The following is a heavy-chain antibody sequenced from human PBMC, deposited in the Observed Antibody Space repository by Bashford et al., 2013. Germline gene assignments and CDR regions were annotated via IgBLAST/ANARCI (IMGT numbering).Heavy chain of an antibody. J-gene: IGHJ6*02. D-gene: IGHD3-3*01. CDR3: ARGPTGHYDFWSGYYTGSDYYYGMDV. CDR2: ISPIIDTA. V-gene: IGHV1-69*06. CDR1: GGTFISDT. Sequence: SVKVSCKASGGTFISDTITWVRQAPGQGPEWMGGISPIIDTAKYAQKFQGRVTITADKSTTTAYMELNSLRAEDTAVYYCARGPTGHYDFWSGYYTGSDYYYGMDVWGQGTTVTVSS.